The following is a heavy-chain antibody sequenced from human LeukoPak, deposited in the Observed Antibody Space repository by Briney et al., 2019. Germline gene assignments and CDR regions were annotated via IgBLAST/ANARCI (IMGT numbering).Heavy chain of an antibody. V-gene: IGHV4-59*01. J-gene: IGHJ4*02. CDR2: IYYSGST. CDR1: GGSISSYY. CDR3: ARGYGGNRDY. Sequence: PSETLSLTCTVSGGSISSYYWSWIRQPSGKGLEWIVYIYYSGSTNYNPSLKSRVTISVDTSKNQFSLKLSSVTAADTAVYYCARGYGGNRDYWGQGTLVTVSS. D-gene: IGHD4-23*01.